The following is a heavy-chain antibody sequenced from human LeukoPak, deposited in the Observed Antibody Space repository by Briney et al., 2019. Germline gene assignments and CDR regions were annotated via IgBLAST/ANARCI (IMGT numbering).Heavy chain of an antibody. CDR2: IRYDGSNK. CDR3: AKDQKWELPSDPDY. V-gene: IGHV3-30*02. Sequence: LPGESLRLSCAAPGFTFSSYGMHWVRQAPGKGLEWVAFIRYDGSNKYYADSVKGRFTISRDNSKNTLYLQMNSLRAEDTAVYYCAKDQKWELPSDPDYRGQGTLVTVSS. D-gene: IGHD1-26*01. J-gene: IGHJ4*02. CDR1: GFTFSSYG.